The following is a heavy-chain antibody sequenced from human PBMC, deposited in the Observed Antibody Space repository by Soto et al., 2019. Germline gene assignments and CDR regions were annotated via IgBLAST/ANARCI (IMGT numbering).Heavy chain of an antibody. J-gene: IGHJ6*03. CDR3: ARDDPNYYYYYYMDV. Sequence: ASVKVSCKASGYTFTSYGISWVRQAPGQGLEWMGWISAYNGNTNYAQKLQGRVTMTTDTSTSTAYMELRSLRSDDTAVYYCARDDPNYYYYYYMDVWGKGTTVTVSS. CDR2: ISAYNGNT. CDR1: GYTFTSYG. V-gene: IGHV1-18*01.